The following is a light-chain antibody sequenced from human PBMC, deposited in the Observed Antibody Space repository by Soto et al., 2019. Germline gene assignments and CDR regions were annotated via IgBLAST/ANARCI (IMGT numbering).Light chain of an antibody. CDR1: SGDVGSYNL. CDR3: CSYAGNSEV. CDR2: EVT. V-gene: IGLV2-23*02. J-gene: IGLJ1*01. Sequence: QSVLTQPASVSGAPGQSITIACTGTSGDVGSYNLVSWYQQHPGKAPKLLIYEVTERPSGVSNRFSGSKSGNTASLTISGLQPDDEADYYCCSYAGNSEVFGTGTKVTV.